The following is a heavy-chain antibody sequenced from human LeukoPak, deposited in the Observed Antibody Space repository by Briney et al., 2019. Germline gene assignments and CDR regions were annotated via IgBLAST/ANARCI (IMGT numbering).Heavy chain of an antibody. Sequence: SETLSLTCAVYVGSFSANYWSWIRQPPGKGLEWIGYIYYSGSTNYNPSLKSRVTISVDTSKNQFSLNLSSVTAADTAVYYCARHPTALVSYGFDPWGQRTLVTVSS. CDR2: IYYSGST. CDR1: VGSFSANY. J-gene: IGHJ5*02. D-gene: IGHD5-18*01. V-gene: IGHV4-59*08. CDR3: ARHPTALVSYGFDP.